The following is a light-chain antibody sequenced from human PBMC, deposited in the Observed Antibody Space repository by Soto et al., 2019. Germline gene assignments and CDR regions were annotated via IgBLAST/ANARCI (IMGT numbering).Light chain of an antibody. J-gene: IGKJ5*01. Sequence: EIVMTQSPATLSVSPGERAILSCRASQSVSTNLGWYQQKPGQAPRLLIFGAPTRATGIPARFSGSGSGTEFTLTISSLQSEDSAVYYCQQYNNWPPFTFGQGTRLEIK. CDR2: GAP. V-gene: IGKV3-15*01. CDR1: QSVSTN. CDR3: QQYNNWPPFT.